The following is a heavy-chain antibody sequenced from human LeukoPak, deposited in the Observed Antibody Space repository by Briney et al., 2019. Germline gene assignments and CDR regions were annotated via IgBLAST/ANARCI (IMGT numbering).Heavy chain of an antibody. CDR2: FSGNSGTT. CDR1: GFTVSSYA. Sequence: GGSLRLSCEVSGFTVSSYAMSWVRRAPGKGLEWVSVFSGNSGTTTYADSVKGRFTISRDNSKNTLYLQMNSLRAEDTAVYYCARGSAHGDGWYEFDYWGHGTLVSVSS. D-gene: IGHD6-19*01. J-gene: IGHJ4*01. V-gene: IGHV3-23*01. CDR3: ARGSAHGDGWYEFDY.